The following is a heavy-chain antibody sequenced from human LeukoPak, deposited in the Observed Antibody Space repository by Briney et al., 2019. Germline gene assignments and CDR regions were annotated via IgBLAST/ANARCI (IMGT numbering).Heavy chain of an antibody. CDR2: IKHSGST. J-gene: IGHJ4*02. CDR3: ARRQFVADFDY. CDR1: GGSLSGHY. Sequence: KASETLSLTCGVYGGSLSGHYWSWIRQPPGKGLEWIGEIKHSGSTNYNPSLKSRVTISVDTSKNQFSLKLSSVTAADTAVYYCARRQFVADFDYWGQGTLVTVSS. V-gene: IGHV4-34*01. D-gene: IGHD2-21*01.